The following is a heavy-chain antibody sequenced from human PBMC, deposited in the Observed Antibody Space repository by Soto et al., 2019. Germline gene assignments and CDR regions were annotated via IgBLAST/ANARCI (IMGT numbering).Heavy chain of an antibody. CDR1: GYALRDYS. CDR2: TGTRRKYT. D-gene: IGHD3-9*01. CDR3: VRDRDWAFDI. Sequence: GGSLRLSCAASGYALRDYSMNWVRQAPGKGLEWVSYTGTRRKYTFYADSVRGRFTISRDDARNSVYLQLNSLRDEDTAVYYCVRDRDWAFDIWGQGAMVTVSS. V-gene: IGHV3-48*02. J-gene: IGHJ3*02.